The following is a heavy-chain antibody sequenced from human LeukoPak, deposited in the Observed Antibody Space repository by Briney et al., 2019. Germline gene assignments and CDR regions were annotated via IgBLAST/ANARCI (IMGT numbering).Heavy chain of an antibody. CDR1: GFTFSSYG. Sequence: GGSLRLSCAASGFTFSSYGMHWVRQAPGKGLEWVAVISYDGTNKYYADSVKGRFTISRDNSKNTLYLQMNSLRAEDTAVYYCATQAGAGAFDIWGQGTMVTVSS. V-gene: IGHV3-30*03. CDR3: ATQAGAGAFDI. CDR2: ISYDGTNK. D-gene: IGHD1-26*01. J-gene: IGHJ3*02.